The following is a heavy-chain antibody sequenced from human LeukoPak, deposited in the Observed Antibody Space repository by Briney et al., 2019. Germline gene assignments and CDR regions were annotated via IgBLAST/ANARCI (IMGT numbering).Heavy chain of an antibody. V-gene: IGHV3-30-3*01. D-gene: IGHD3-22*01. CDR2: ISYDGSNK. J-gene: IGHJ3*02. CDR3: ARADSSGYYDAFDI. CDR1: GFTFSSYA. Sequence: GRSLRLSCAASGFTFSSYAMHWVRQAPGKGLEWVAVISYDGSNKYYADSVKGRFTISRDNSKNTLYLQMNSLRAEDTAVYYCARADSSGYYDAFDIWGQGTMVTVSS.